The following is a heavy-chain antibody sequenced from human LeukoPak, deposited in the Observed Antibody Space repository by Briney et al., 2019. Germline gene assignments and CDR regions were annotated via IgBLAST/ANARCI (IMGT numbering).Heavy chain of an antibody. V-gene: IGHV4-61*02. J-gene: IGHJ3*02. Sequence: SQTLSLTCTVSGGSISSATYYWSWIRQPAGKGLEWIGRIYSSGSTNYNPSLKSRVTISVDPSKNQFSLKLSSVTAADTAVYYCARDLLHRGYAFDIWGQGSMVTVTS. D-gene: IGHD5-12*01. CDR2: IYSSGST. CDR1: GGSISSATYY. CDR3: ARDLLHRGYAFDI.